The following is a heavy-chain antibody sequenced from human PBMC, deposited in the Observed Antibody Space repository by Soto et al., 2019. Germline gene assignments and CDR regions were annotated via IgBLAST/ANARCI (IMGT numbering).Heavy chain of an antibody. CDR3: AKALIPSLGAKGLYYFDY. J-gene: IGHJ4*02. CDR1: GFTFSTYG. CDR2: ISYDGSDR. D-gene: IGHD2-8*01. Sequence: GGSLRLSCAASGFTFSTYGMYWVRQSRGKGLEWVAVISYDGSDRYYGDSVRGRFTISRDNSKNTLDLQMNSLTTEDTAVYYCAKALIPSLGAKGLYYFDYWGQGTLVTVSS. V-gene: IGHV3-30*18.